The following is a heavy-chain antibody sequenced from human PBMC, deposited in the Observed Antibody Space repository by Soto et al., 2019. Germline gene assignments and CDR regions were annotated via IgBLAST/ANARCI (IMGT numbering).Heavy chain of an antibody. V-gene: IGHV4-30-4*01. D-gene: IGHD3-22*01. CDR3: ARDNDSSGYEGY. CDR1: GGSISSGDYY. J-gene: IGHJ4*02. CDR2: IYYSGST. Sequence: SETLSLTCTVSGGSISSGDYYWSWIRQPPGKGLECIGYIYYSGSTYYNPSLKSRVTISVDTSKNQFSLKLSSVTAADTAVYYCARDNDSSGYEGYWGQGTLVTVSS.